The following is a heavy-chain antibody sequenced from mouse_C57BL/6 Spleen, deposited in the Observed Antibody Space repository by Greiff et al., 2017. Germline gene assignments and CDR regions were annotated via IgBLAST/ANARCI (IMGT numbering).Heavy chain of an antibody. CDR3: TDYYGNSDEAWFAY. Sequence: QVQLQQSGAELVRPGASVTLSCKASGYTFTDYEMHWVKQTPVHGLEWIGAIDPETGGTAYNQKFKGKAILTADKSSSTAYMELRSLTSEDSAVYYCTDYYGNSDEAWFAYWGQGTLVTVSA. V-gene: IGHV1-15*01. J-gene: IGHJ3*01. CDR1: GYTFTDYE. D-gene: IGHD1-1*01. CDR2: IDPETGGT.